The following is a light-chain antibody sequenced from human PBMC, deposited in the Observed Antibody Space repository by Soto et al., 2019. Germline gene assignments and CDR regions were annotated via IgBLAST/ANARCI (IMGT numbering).Light chain of an antibody. CDR2: GAS. V-gene: IGKV1-39*01. CDR3: QQSSSVPLT. Sequence: DIKMTQSPASLSASVGDRVALTCRSSQSIRDYVNWYQQKPGKALKLVIYGASNLQRGGPPRFSGSGAGSEFTLTSSGLQPDDFAIYFCQQSSSVPLTFGPGTKVDIK. J-gene: IGKJ3*01. CDR1: QSIRDY.